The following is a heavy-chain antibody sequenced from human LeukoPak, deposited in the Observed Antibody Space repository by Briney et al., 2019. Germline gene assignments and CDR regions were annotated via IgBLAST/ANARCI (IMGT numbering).Heavy chain of an antibody. Sequence: SVKVSCKASAGTFPNYDISWVRQAPGQGLEWMGRFVPSVDVVNYAQKFQGRVTITADISTTTVYMELSSLRSEDTAVYYCATLCSGGFCYVDYWGQGILVTVSS. J-gene: IGHJ4*02. CDR3: ATLCSGGFCYVDY. V-gene: IGHV1-69*04. CDR2: FVPSVDVV. CDR1: AGTFPNYD. D-gene: IGHD2-15*01.